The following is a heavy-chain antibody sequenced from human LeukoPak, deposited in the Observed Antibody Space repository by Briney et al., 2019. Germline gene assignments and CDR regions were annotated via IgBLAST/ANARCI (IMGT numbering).Heavy chain of an antibody. CDR3: AKGRTIAVVTAQDY. D-gene: IGHD2-21*02. J-gene: IGHJ4*02. V-gene: IGHV3-23*01. Sequence: GGSLRLSCAASGFTFSSYAMSWVRQAPGKGLEWVSAISGSGGSTYYADSVKGRFTISRDNSKNTLYLQMNSLRAEDTAVYYCAKGRTIAVVTAQDYWGQGTLVTVSS. CDR2: ISGSGGST. CDR1: GFTFSSYA.